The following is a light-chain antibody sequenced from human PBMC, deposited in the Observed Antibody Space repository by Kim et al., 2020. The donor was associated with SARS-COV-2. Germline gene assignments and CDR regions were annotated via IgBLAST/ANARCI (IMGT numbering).Light chain of an antibody. V-gene: IGKV1-9*01. J-gene: IGKJ1*01. CDR3: QQLQM. CDR2: GTS. CDR1: QGINTD. Sequence: DIQLTQSPAFLSASVGDRVTITCRASQGINTDLAWYQQKPGKAPKLLIYGTSSLQSGVPSRFSGSGSGTEFALTISSLQPEDLATYYCQQLQMFGQGTKVDIK.